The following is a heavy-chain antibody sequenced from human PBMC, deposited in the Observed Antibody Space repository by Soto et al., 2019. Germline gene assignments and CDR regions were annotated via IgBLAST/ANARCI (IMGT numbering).Heavy chain of an antibody. Sequence: QLQLQESGPGLVKPSETLSLTCTASGDTISSSDYYWGWIRQPPGRGLEWIGNIFYSGTTYYNPSLKSRVTISVDQSRNQFSLKLSSVTAADTAVYYCARRTDYGDYSDAFDVWGHGSMVTVSS. CDR2: IFYSGTT. CDR3: ARRTDYGDYSDAFDV. J-gene: IGHJ3*01. CDR1: GDTISSSDYY. D-gene: IGHD4-17*01. V-gene: IGHV4-39*01.